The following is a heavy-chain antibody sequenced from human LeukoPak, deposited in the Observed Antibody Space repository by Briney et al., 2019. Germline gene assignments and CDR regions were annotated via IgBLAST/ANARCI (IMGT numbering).Heavy chain of an antibody. D-gene: IGHD6-25*01. CDR2: INHSGST. CDR3: ASTSAAGRENKYYFYYYGMDV. Sequence: PSETLFLTCAVYGGSFSGYYWSWIRQPPGKGLEWIGEINHSGSTNYNPSLKSRVTISVDTSKNQFSLKLSSVTAADTAVYYCASTSAAGRENKYYFYYYGMDVWGKGTTVTISS. CDR1: GGSFSGYY. V-gene: IGHV4-34*01. J-gene: IGHJ6*04.